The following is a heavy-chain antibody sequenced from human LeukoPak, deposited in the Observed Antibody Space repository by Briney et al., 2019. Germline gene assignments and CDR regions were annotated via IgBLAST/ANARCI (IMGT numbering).Heavy chain of an antibody. V-gene: IGHV4-59*08. CDR1: GGSISSYY. Sequence: PSETLSLTCTVSGGSISSYYWSWLRQPPGKGLEWIGYIYYSGSTNYNPSLTSRVTISVDTSKNQFSLKLSSVTAADTAVYYCASRMTGYYDYNEYWGQGTLVTVSS. CDR3: ASRMTGYYDYNEY. J-gene: IGHJ4*02. D-gene: IGHD3-9*01. CDR2: IYYSGST.